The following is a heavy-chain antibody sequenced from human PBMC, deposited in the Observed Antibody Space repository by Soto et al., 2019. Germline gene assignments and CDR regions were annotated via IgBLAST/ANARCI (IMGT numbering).Heavy chain of an antibody. CDR1: GGSISRSVYY. CDR3: ARGVTTLYYFDS. Sequence: QVQLQESGPGLVKSSQTLSLTCSVSGGSISRSVYYWTWLRQHPGKGLEWIGHIYYAGSTYSNPSLTSRLSMSLDTSKNQFSLKVSSVTAADTAVYYCARGVTTLYYFDSWGQGTLVSVSS. D-gene: IGHD1-1*01. J-gene: IGHJ4*02. CDR2: IYYAGST. V-gene: IGHV4-31*03.